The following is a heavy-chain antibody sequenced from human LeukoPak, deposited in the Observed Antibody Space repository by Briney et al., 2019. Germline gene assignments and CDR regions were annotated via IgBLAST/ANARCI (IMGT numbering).Heavy chain of an antibody. V-gene: IGHV3-30*04. CDR1: GFTFSSYA. J-gene: IGHJ4*02. CDR2: ISYDGSNK. D-gene: IGHD3-22*01. CDR3: ARGGDSSGYSAYYFDY. Sequence: GGSLRLSCAASGFTFSSYAMHWVRQAPGKGLEWVAVISYDGSNKYYADSVKGRFTISRDNSKNTLYLQMNSLGAEDTAVYYCARGGDSSGYSAYYFDYWGQGTLVTVSS.